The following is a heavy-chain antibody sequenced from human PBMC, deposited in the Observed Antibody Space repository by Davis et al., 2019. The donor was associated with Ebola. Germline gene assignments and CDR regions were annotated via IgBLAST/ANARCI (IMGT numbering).Heavy chain of an antibody. Sequence: MPGGSLRHSCAVYGGSFSGYYWSWIRQPPGKGLEWIGEINHSGSTNYNPSLKSRVTISVDTSKNQFSLKLSSVTAADTAVYYCARRIGGYCSSTSCYGGNWFDPWGQGTLVTVSS. CDR3: ARRIGGYCSSTSCYGGNWFDP. V-gene: IGHV4-34*01. J-gene: IGHJ5*02. CDR2: INHSGST. CDR1: GGSFSGYY. D-gene: IGHD2-2*01.